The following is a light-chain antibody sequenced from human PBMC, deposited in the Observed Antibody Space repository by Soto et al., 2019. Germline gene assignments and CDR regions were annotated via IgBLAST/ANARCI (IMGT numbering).Light chain of an antibody. CDR1: QSVTYN. V-gene: IGKV3-15*01. CDR2: GAF. J-gene: IGKJ4*01. CDR3: QQYKTWPPLP. Sequence: EIVMTQSPATLSVSPGETATLSCRASQSVTYNLAWYQQKPGQGPRLLIYGAFTRATGIPARFSGSGSGTDSPLTTTSLPSEDFAVYYCQQYKTWPPLPFGGGTKVKI.